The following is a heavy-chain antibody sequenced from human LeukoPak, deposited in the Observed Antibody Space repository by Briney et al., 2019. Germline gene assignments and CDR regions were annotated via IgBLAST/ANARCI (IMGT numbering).Heavy chain of an antibody. V-gene: IGHV3-64*01. J-gene: IGHJ4*02. Sequence: PGGSLRLSCAASGFTCSSYAMHWVRQAPGKGLEYVSAISSNGGSTYYANSVKGRFTISRDNSKNTLYLQMGSLRAEDMAVYYCARVDTVGMKYYFDYWGQGTLVTVSS. D-gene: IGHD7-27*01. CDR2: ISSNGGST. CDR3: ARVDTVGMKYYFDY. CDR1: GFTCSSYA.